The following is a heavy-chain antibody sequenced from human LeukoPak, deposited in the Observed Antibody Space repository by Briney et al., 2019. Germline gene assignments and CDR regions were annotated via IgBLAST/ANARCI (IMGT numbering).Heavy chain of an antibody. D-gene: IGHD3-16*01. CDR3: ARDFYENDAGAFNI. J-gene: IGHJ3*02. Sequence: ASVKVSCKASGYTFSDGYIHWGRQAPGQGLEWMRWINPHRVGTRYAQEFQGRFTMTRDTSISTGYMGLRRLTSDYTAVYDCARDFYENDAGAFNIWGQGTMAMVS. CDR2: INPHRVGT. CDR1: GYTFSDGY. V-gene: IGHV1-2*02.